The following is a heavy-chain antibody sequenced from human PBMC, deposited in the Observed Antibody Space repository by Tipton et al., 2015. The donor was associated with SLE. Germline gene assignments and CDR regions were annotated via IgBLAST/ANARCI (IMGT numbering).Heavy chain of an antibody. V-gene: IGHV4-59*11. J-gene: IGHJ4*02. D-gene: IGHD1-26*01. CDR3: ARRWDDGSYPYFDY. CDR1: GGSISSHY. CDR2: IYYSGSP. Sequence: LRLSCTVSGGSISSHYWSWIRQPPRKGLEWIGYIYYSGSPNYNPSLKSRVTISVDTSKNQFSLKLSSVTAADTAVYYCARRWDDGSYPYFDYWGQGTLVTVSS.